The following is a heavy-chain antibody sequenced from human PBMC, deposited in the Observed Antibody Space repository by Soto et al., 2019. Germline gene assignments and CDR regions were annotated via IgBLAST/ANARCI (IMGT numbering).Heavy chain of an antibody. Sequence: SVKVSCKASGGTFSSYAISWVRQAPGQGLEWMGGIIPIFGTANYAQKFQGRVTITAEESTSTAYMELSSLRSEDTAVYYWARDVTGSATRYFDCWGQRTLVTVSS. CDR1: GGTFSSYA. V-gene: IGHV1-69*13. CDR3: ARDVTGSATRYFDC. CDR2: IIPIFGTA. D-gene: IGHD1-20*01. J-gene: IGHJ4*02.